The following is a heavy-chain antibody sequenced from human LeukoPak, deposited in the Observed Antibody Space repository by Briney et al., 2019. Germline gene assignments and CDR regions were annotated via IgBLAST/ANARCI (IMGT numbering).Heavy chain of an antibody. CDR1: GGSFSGYY. CDR3: ARGNSSRGYSYGPSTYGMDV. J-gene: IGHJ6*02. D-gene: IGHD5-18*01. V-gene: IGHV4-34*01. CDR2: INHSGST. Sequence: SETLSLTCAVYGGSFSGYYWSWIRQPPGKGLEWIGEINHSGSTNYNPSLKSRVTISVGTSKNQFSLKLSSVTAADTAVYYCARGNSSRGYSYGPSTYGMDVWGQGTTVTVSS.